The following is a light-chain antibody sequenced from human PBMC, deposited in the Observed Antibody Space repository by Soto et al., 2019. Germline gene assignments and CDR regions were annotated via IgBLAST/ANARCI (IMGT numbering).Light chain of an antibody. CDR2: EDN. Sequence: QSVLTQPASVSGSPGQSITISCTGTSSDVGSYNLVSWYQQYPGKAPKLMIYEDNKRPSGVSHRFSGSKPGNTASLTISGLQAEDEADYYCCSYTSSSTFYVFGTGTKVTVL. CDR3: CSYTSSSTFYV. CDR1: SSDVGSYNL. J-gene: IGLJ1*01. V-gene: IGLV2-14*02.